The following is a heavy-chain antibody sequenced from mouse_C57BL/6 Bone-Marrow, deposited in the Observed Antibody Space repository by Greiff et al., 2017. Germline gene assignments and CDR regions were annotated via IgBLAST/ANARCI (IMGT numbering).Heavy chain of an antibody. CDR2: IYPGGGYT. J-gene: IGHJ2*01. CDR3: ARRYYGNPVYFGY. Sequence: VKLMESGAELVRPGTSVKMSCKASGYTFTNYWIGWAKQRPGHGLEWIGDIYPGGGYTNYNEKFKGKATLTAAKSSSTAYMQFSSLTSEDSAIYYCARRYYGNPVYFGYWGQGTTLTVSS. D-gene: IGHD2-1*01. CDR1: GYTFTNYW. V-gene: IGHV1-63*01.